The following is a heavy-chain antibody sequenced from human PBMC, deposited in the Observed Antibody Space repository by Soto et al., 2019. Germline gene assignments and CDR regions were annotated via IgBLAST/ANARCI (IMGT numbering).Heavy chain of an antibody. D-gene: IGHD3-3*02. V-gene: IGHV4-4*02. CDR3: AARHFWSGPWTDTRLDY. Sequence: SEAPSCTWAVSSPSISSSHWWNGGRQHPGTGREWIVQLSNSGSTNCNQPLRSRINISVDKSENQFSLKLTSVTAADTAGYYCAARHFWSGPWTDTRLDYCGQGTLVTVS. CDR1: SPSISSSHW. J-gene: IGHJ4*02. CDR2: LSNSGST.